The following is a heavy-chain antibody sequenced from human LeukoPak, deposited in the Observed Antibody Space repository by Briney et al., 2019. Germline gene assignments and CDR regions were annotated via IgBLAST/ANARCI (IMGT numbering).Heavy chain of an antibody. CDR3: ARLPTVTFFDY. Sequence: SETLSLTCAVYGGSFSGYYWSWIRQPPGKGLEWIGEINHSGSTNYNPSLKSRVTISVDTPKSQFSLNLSSVTAADTGVYYCARLPTVTFFDYWGQGTLVTVSS. D-gene: IGHD4-17*01. J-gene: IGHJ4*02. CDR1: GGSFSGYY. CDR2: INHSGST. V-gene: IGHV4-34*01.